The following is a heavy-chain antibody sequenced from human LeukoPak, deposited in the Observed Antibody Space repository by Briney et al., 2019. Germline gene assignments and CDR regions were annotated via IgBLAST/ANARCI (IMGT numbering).Heavy chain of an antibody. V-gene: IGHV3-74*01. CDR1: GFTFSSYW. Sequence: GGSLRLSCAASGFTFSSYWMHWVRQAPGKGLVWVSRINTDGSSTSYADSVKGRFTISRDNAKNTLYLQMNSLRAEDTAVYYCARSSTSIAAAGTDAFDIWGQGTMVTVSS. J-gene: IGHJ3*02. CDR2: INTDGSST. CDR3: ARSSTSIAAAGTDAFDI. D-gene: IGHD6-13*01.